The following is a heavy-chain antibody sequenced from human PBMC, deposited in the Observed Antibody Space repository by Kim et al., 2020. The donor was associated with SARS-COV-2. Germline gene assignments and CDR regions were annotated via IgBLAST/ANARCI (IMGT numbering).Heavy chain of an antibody. J-gene: IGHJ6*02. V-gene: IGHV1-69*13. CDR1: RDTFNSYG. CDR3: ARAGTAPTGGLAYGMDV. Sequence: SVKVSCKASRDTFNSYGINWVRQAPGQGLEWMGGIIPIFGTANYAQKFQGRVTMTADELTSTAYMDLSSLRTEATAVYYCARAGTAPTGGLAYGMDVWGQGTPVTVPS. CDR2: IIPIFGTA. D-gene: IGHD3-16*01.